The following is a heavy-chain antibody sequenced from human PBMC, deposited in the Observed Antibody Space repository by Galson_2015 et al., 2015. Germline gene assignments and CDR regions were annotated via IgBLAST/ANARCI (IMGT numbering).Heavy chain of an antibody. D-gene: IGHD5-12*01. CDR3: AKERVEWLRSNCFDY. V-gene: IGHV3-23*01. Sequence: SGAEVKKPGESLEISCAASGFTFNTYAMSWVRQAPGKGLEWVSSLSGSGGTTYYADSVRGRFTISRDNSKNTLFLQMNSLRAEDTAVYYCAKERVEWLRSNCFDYWGQGTLVTVSS. J-gene: IGHJ4*02. CDR1: GFTFNTYA. CDR2: LSGSGGTT.